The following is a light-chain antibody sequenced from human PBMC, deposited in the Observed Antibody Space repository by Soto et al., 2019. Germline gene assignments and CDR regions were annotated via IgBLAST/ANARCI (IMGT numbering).Light chain of an antibody. CDR3: QVWDNTIDLDV. J-gene: IGLJ2*01. V-gene: IGLV3-21*04. CDR1: NIGSKS. CDR2: YDS. Sequence: SYELTQTPSVSVAPGRTARITCGGDNIGSKSVHWYQRRPGQAPVMVIYYDSDRPSGIPERFSGSNSGNTATLTITGVEAGDEADYFCQVWDNTIDLDVFGGGTKLTVL.